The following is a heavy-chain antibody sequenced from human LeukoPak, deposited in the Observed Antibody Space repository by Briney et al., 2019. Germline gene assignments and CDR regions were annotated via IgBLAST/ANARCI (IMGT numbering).Heavy chain of an antibody. D-gene: IGHD6-13*01. CDR1: GFTFSSYS. CDR3: ARGGSQQLVPDY. J-gene: IGHJ4*02. Sequence: PGGSLRLSCAASGFTFSSYSMNWVRQAPGKGLEWVSSISSSGSYIYYADSVKGRFTISRDNAKNSLYLQMNSLRAEDTAVYYCARGGSQQLVPDYWGQGTLVTVSS. V-gene: IGHV3-21*01. CDR2: ISSSGSYI.